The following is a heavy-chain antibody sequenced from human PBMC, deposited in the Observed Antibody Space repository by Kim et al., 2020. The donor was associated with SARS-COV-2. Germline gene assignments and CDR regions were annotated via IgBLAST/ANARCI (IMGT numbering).Heavy chain of an antibody. J-gene: IGHJ5*02. CDR1: GYTFTSYG. Sequence: ASVKVSCKASGYTFTSYGISWARQAPGQGLEWMGWISAYNGNTNYAQKLQGRVTMTTDTSTSTAYMELRSLRSDDTAVYYCARVVSLGDRGWFDPWGQGTLVTVSS. CDR2: ISAYNGNT. D-gene: IGHD3-10*01. CDR3: ARVVSLGDRGWFDP. V-gene: IGHV1-18*04.